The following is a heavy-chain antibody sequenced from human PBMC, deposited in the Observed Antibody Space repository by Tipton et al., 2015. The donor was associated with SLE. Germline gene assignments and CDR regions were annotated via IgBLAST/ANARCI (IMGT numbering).Heavy chain of an antibody. J-gene: IGHJ4*02. V-gene: IGHV3-7*01. CDR1: GFSFSDYW. CDR2: IKQDGSDK. Sequence: SLRLSCAASGFSFSDYWMTWVRQGPGKGLEWVATIKQDGSDKYYVDSVKGRFTISRDNAKNSLYLQMNSLRAEDTAVYYCARWIQLWWGDFWGQGTLLTVSS. D-gene: IGHD5-18*01. CDR3: ARWIQLWWGDF.